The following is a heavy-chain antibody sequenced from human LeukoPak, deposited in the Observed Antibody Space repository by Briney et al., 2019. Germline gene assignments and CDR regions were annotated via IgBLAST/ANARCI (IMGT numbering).Heavy chain of an antibody. CDR2: IIPNRGAT. D-gene: IGHD2-21*01. Sequence: DSVKVSCKPSGYTFTAYHMHWVRQAPGQGLEWMGRIIPNRGATNYAQNFQDRVTLTRDTSISTAYMELSRLRPDDTAVYFCARGISGGFDIWGQGTMVTVSS. CDR1: GYTFTAYH. CDR3: ARGISGGFDI. J-gene: IGHJ3*02. V-gene: IGHV1-2*06.